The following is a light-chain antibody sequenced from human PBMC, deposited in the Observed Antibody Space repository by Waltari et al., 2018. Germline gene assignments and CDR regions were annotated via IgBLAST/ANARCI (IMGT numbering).Light chain of an antibody. V-gene: IGKV4-1*01. Sequence: DIVMTQSPDSLAVSLGERATIHCKSSQSVLYSSNNKNYLAWYQQKPGQPPKLLISWASTREAGVPDRFRGRGAGTDFTLTISSLQAEDVAVYYCQEYYSTPLTFGQGTKLEIK. CDR3: QEYYSTPLT. CDR1: QSVLYSSNNKNY. CDR2: WAS. J-gene: IGKJ2*01.